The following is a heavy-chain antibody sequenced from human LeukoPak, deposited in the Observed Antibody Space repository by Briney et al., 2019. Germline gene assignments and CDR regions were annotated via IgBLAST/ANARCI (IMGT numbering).Heavy chain of an antibody. J-gene: IGHJ4*02. V-gene: IGHV3-30*03. CDR1: AFTFSIYG. CDR3: ASPGGYDFWSGPFDY. CDR2: ISYDGSKT. Sequence: GGSLRLSCVASAFTFSIYGMHWVRQAPGKGLEWVAGISYDGSKTYYADSVKGRFTISRDNSKNTLYLQMNSLRAEDTAVYYCASPGGYDFWSGPFDYWAREPWSPSPQ. D-gene: IGHD3-3*01.